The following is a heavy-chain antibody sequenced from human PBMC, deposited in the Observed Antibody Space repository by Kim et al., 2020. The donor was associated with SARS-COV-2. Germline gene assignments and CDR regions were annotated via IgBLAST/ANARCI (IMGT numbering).Heavy chain of an antibody. J-gene: IGHJ4*02. CDR3: ARARATGTFDY. V-gene: IGHV1-46*01. Sequence: TSYAQEFRGRVTMTRGRSAGTVYVEVRSLRSENTAVYYCARARATGTFDYWGQGTLVTVSS. CDR2: T.